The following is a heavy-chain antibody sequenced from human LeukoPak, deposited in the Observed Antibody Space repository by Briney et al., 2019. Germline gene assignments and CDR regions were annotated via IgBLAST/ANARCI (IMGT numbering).Heavy chain of an antibody. CDR3: ARQTGSRLFILP. CDR1: GVSISSSNSY. V-gene: IGHV4-39*01. D-gene: IGHD3/OR15-3a*01. Sequence: SETLSLTCTVSGVSISSSNSYWGWIRQPPGKGLEWIGSIYYSGNTYYNASLKSQVSISIDTSKNQFSLRLTSVTAADTAVYYCARQTGSRLFILPGGQGTLVTVSS. CDR2: IYYSGNT. J-gene: IGHJ4*02.